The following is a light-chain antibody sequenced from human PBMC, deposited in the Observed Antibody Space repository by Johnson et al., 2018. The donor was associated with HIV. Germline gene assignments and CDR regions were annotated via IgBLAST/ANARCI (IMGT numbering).Light chain of an antibody. V-gene: IGLV3-10*01. J-gene: IGLJ1*01. CDR3: YSTDSSGNLYV. CDR2: DDS. Sequence: VLTQPPSVSVSPGQTARITCSGDALPKKYAYWYQQKSGQAPVLVLYDDSNRPSGIPDRFSGSSSGSMATLTISGAQVEDEADYYCYSTDSSGNLYVFGTGTKVTVL. CDR1: ALPKKY.